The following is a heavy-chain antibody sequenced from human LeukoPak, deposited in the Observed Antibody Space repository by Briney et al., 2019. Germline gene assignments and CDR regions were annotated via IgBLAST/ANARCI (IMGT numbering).Heavy chain of an antibody. CDR3: ARGDRDPFDY. D-gene: IGHD2-21*02. J-gene: IGHJ4*02. CDR1: GFTFSSYG. Sequence: PGGSLRLSCAASGFTFSSYGMHWVRQAPGKGLEWVAVISYDGSNKYYADSVKGRFTISRDNSKNTLYLQLNSLTAEDTAAYYCARGDRDPFDYWGQGTLVTVSS. V-gene: IGHV3-30*03. CDR2: ISYDGSNK.